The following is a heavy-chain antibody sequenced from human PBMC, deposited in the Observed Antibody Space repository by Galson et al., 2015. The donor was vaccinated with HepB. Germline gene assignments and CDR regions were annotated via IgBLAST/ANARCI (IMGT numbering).Heavy chain of an antibody. D-gene: IGHD1-1*01. CDR3: AKDSGTGTADY. J-gene: IGHJ4*02. Sequence: SLRLSCAASGFTFSSYGMHWVRQAPGRGLEWVAVISYAGSNKYYADSVKGRFTISRDNFKNTLYLQMNSLRAEDTAVYYCAKDSGTGTADYWGQGTLVTVSS. CDR1: GFTFSSYG. CDR2: ISYAGSNK. V-gene: IGHV3-30*18.